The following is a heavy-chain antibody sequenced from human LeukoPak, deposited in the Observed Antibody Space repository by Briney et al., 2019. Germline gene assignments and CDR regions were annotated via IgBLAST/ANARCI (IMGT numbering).Heavy chain of an antibody. V-gene: IGHV3-23*01. CDR2: ISGSGGST. CDR1: GFTFSSYA. Sequence: PGGSLRLSCAASGFTFSSYAMSWVRQAPGKGLEWVSAISGSGGSTYYADSVKGRFTISRDNCKNTLYLQMNSLRAEDTAVYYCAKVIQYQLLLPGGYWGQGTLVTVSS. D-gene: IGHD2-2*01. J-gene: IGHJ4*02. CDR3: AKVIQYQLLLPGGY.